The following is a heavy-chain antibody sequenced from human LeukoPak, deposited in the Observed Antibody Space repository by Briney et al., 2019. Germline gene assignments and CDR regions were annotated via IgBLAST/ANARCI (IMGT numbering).Heavy chain of an antibody. V-gene: IGHV3-23*01. J-gene: IGHJ4*02. D-gene: IGHD1-26*01. CDR3: AKARWVSSTDAVR. Sequence: AGSLRLSCAASGFSISSFAMSWVRQAPARGLEWVSSFRGNGETFYADSVKGRFTLSSDSSRNTVYFQLNNLSVADTAIYYCAKARWVSSTDAVRWGQGTLVTVSS. CDR2: FRGNGET. CDR1: GFSISSFA.